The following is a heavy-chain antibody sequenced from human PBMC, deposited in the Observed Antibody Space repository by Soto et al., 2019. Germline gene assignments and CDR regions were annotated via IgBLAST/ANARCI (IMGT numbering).Heavy chain of an antibody. J-gene: IGHJ3*02. V-gene: IGHV3-21*01. CDR2: ISSSSSYI. CDR1: GFPFSSYS. Sequence: GGSLRLSCAASGFPFSSYSMNWVRQAPGKGLEWVSSISSSSSYIYYADSVKGRFTISRDNAKNSLYLQMNSLRAEDTAVYYCARAASVVVVVAATRRRRDAFDIWGQGTMVTVSS. D-gene: IGHD2-15*01. CDR3: ARAASVVVVVAATRRRRDAFDI.